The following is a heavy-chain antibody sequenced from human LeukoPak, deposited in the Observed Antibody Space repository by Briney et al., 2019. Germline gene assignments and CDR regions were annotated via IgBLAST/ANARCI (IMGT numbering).Heavy chain of an antibody. D-gene: IGHD2-2*01. CDR1: GYTFTGYY. V-gene: IGHV1-2*02. J-gene: IGHJ6*02. Sequence: ASVKVSCKASGYTFTGYYMHWVRQAPGQGLEWMGWINPNSGGTNYAQKFQGRVTMTRDTSISTAYMELSRLRSDDTAVYYCARIVVVPADSYYYYGMDVWGQGTTVTVSS. CDR2: INPNSGGT. CDR3: ARIVVVPADSYYYYGMDV.